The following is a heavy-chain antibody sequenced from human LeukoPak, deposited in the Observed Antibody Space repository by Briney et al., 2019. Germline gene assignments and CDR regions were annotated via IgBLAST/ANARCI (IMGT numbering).Heavy chain of an antibody. CDR2: IRYDGSNK. Sequence: GGSLRLSCAASGFTFSSYGMHWVRQAPGKGLEWVAFIRYDGSNKYYADSVKGRFTISRDNAKNSLYLQMNSLRAEDTAVYYCARDIAVTRKDAFDIWGQGTMVTVSS. J-gene: IGHJ3*02. CDR1: GFTFSSYG. CDR3: ARDIAVTRKDAFDI. D-gene: IGHD4-17*01. V-gene: IGHV3-30*02.